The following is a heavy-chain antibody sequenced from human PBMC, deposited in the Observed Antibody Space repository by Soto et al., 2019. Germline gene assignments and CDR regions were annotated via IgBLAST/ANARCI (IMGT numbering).Heavy chain of an antibody. D-gene: IGHD5-12*01. CDR1: GFSLSTSGVG. J-gene: IGHJ3*02. Sequence: QITLKESGPTLVKPPQPLTLTCTFSGFSLSTSGVGVGWIRQPPGKALEWLALIYWDDDKRYSPSLKSRLTITKNPSTRLVVRTFANMDPVDTATYYCAHRLADSGYDSAFDIWGQGTMVTVSS. CDR3: AHRLADSGYDSAFDI. V-gene: IGHV2-5*02. CDR2: IYWDDDK.